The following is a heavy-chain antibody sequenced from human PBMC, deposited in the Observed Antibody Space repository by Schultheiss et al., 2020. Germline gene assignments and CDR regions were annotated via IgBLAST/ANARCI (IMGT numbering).Heavy chain of an antibody. CDR1: GFTFSTYG. CDR3: ASGYFYDSTTYKY. D-gene: IGHD3-22*01. CDR2: ISTTSGYI. V-gene: IGHV3-21*01. Sequence: GESLKISCAASGFTFSTYGMNWVRQAPGKGLEWVSSISTTSGYIHYADSVKGRFTISRDNAKNSLYLQMNSLRAEDTAMYYCASGYFYDSTTYKYWGQGTLVTVSS. J-gene: IGHJ4*02.